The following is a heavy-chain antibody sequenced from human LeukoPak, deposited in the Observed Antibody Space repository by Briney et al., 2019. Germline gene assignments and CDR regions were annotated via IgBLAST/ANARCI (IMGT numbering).Heavy chain of an antibody. D-gene: IGHD6-13*01. CDR2: IYYSGST. CDR1: GGSISSSSYY. CDR3: ARHHSSSWYQYAWRFDP. V-gene: IGHV4-39*07. J-gene: IGHJ5*02. Sequence: PSETLSLTCTVSGGSISSSSYYWGWIRQPPGKGLEWIGSIYYSGSTYYNPSLKSRVTISVDTSKNQFSLKLSSVTAADTAVYYCARHHSSSWYQYAWRFDPWGQGTLVTVSS.